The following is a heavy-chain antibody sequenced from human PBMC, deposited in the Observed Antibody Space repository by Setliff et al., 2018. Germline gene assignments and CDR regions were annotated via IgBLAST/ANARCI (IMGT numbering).Heavy chain of an antibody. CDR1: GFTFSSYA. J-gene: IGHJ6*03. Sequence: PGGSLRLSCAASGFTFSSYAMTWVRQAPGKGLEWVSAISGSGGSTYYADSVKGRFTTSRDSSRNTLYLQMSSLRPEDTALYYCARSTETVSGEDFYFFYYMDVWGKGTTVTVSS. CDR3: ARSTETVSGEDFYFFYYMDV. D-gene: IGHD4-4*01. CDR2: ISGSGGST. V-gene: IGHV3-23*01.